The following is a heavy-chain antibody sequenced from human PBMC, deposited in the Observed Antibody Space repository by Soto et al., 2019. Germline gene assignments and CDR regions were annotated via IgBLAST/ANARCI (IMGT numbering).Heavy chain of an antibody. Sequence: PGGSLRLSCAASGFTFSSYSMNWVRQAPGKGLEWVSSISSSSSYIYYADSVKGRFTISRDNAKNSLYLQMNSLRAEDTAVYYCARVPYYDILTGYYRPFADDAFDIWGQGTMVTVSS. CDR2: ISSSSSYI. D-gene: IGHD3-9*01. J-gene: IGHJ3*02. CDR3: ARVPYYDILTGYYRPFADDAFDI. CDR1: GFTFSSYS. V-gene: IGHV3-21*01.